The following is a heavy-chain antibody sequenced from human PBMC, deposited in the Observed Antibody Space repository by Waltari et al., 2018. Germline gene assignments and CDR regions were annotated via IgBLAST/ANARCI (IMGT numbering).Heavy chain of an antibody. CDR3: ARDQWDSSATSGGWFDP. D-gene: IGHD3-22*01. Sequence: QVQLQESGPGLVKPSGTLSLNCAVSGGSISSSNWWSWVRQPPGKGLEWIGEIYHSGSTNYNPSLKSRVTISVDKSKNQFSLKLSSVTAADTAVYYCARDQWDSSATSGGWFDPWGQGTLVTVSS. CDR1: GGSISSSNW. CDR2: IYHSGST. J-gene: IGHJ5*02. V-gene: IGHV4-4*02.